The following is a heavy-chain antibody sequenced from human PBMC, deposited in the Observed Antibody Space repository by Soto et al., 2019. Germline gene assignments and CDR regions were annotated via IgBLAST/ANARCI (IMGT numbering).Heavy chain of an antibody. D-gene: IGHD6-6*01. CDR1: GFTFSSYG. J-gene: IGHJ4*02. CDR3: AKDRWEESSSLGY. V-gene: IGHV3-30*18. Sequence: GGSLRLSCAASGFTFSSYGMHWVRQAPGKGLEWVAVISYDGSNKYYADSVKGRFTISRDNSKNTLYLQMNSLRAEDTAVYYCAKDRWEESSSLGYWGQGTLVTVSS. CDR2: ISYDGSNK.